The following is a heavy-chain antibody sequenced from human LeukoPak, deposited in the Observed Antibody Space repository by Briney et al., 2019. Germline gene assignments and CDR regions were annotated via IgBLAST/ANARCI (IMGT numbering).Heavy chain of an antibody. CDR2: INQNGGT. CDR1: GGSLSGYF. CDR3: ARGKRAHSYGHGGIERNFPY. Sequence: SETLSLTCAVYGGSLSGYFWSWIRQSPGKGLEWIGEINQNGGTNYNPSLKSRVIISVDTSKNQFSLKLRSVTAADTAMYYCARGKRAHSYGHGGIERNFPYWGQGTLVTVSS. V-gene: IGHV4-34*01. J-gene: IGHJ4*02. D-gene: IGHD5-18*01.